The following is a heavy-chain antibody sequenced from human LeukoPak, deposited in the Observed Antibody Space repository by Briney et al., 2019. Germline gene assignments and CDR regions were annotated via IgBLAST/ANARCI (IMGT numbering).Heavy chain of an antibody. D-gene: IGHD6-13*01. Sequence: GGSLRLSCAASGFTFSGYDMHWVRQAPGKGLEWVALIRSDGSDKYYADSVKGRFTISRDNSKNTVFLQMNSLRAEDTAVYYCAKDIAAAGGPCAYWGRGTLVTVSS. CDR3: AKDIAAAGGPCAY. CDR1: GFTFSGYD. J-gene: IGHJ4*02. CDR2: IRSDGSDK. V-gene: IGHV3-30*02.